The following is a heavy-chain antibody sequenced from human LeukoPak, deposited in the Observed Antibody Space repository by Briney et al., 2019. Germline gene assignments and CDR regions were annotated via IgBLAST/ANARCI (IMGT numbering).Heavy chain of an antibody. V-gene: IGHV1-18*01. J-gene: IGHJ5*02. D-gene: IGHD3-22*01. CDR1: GYTFTSYG. CDR2: ISAYNGNT. Sequence: ASVKVSCKASGYTFTSYGITWVRLAPGQGLEWMGWISAYNGNTNYAQMFQGRVIMTTDTSTDTAYMELRSLRADDTAMYYCARDPSYDSSGYPNWFDPWGQGTLVTVSS. CDR3: ARDPSYDSSGYPNWFDP.